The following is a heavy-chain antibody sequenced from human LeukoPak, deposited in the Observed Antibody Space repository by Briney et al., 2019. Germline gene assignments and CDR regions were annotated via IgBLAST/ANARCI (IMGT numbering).Heavy chain of an antibody. Sequence: ASVKVSCKASGCSFTTYGITWVRQAPGQGLEWMGWISTSNGNTNHAQTLKGRLTMTTDASASTAYMELRSLRSDDTAVYYCARAFQLERGDYWGQGTLVTVSS. D-gene: IGHD1-1*01. J-gene: IGHJ4*02. V-gene: IGHV1-18*01. CDR2: ISTSNGNT. CDR3: ARAFQLERGDY. CDR1: GCSFTTYG.